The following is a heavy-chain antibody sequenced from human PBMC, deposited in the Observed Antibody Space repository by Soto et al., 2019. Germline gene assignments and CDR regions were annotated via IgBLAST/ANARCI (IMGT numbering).Heavy chain of an antibody. D-gene: IGHD4-4*01. CDR3: ARSETTGTLNWFDS. CDR1: GGSISSYY. Sequence: SETLSLTCTVSGGSISSYYWSWIRQPPGKGLEWIGYIYYSGSTNYNPSLKSRVTISVDTSKNQFSLKLSSVTAADTAVYYCARSETTGTLNWFDSWGQGTLVTVSS. J-gene: IGHJ5*01. CDR2: IYYSGST. V-gene: IGHV4-59*01.